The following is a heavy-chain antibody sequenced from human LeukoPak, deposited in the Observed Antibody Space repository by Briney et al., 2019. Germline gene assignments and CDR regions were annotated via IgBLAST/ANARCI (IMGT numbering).Heavy chain of an antibody. V-gene: IGHV4-34*01. J-gene: IGHJ3*02. CDR1: GGSFSGYY. CDR3: ARGLEFYDSSGYYLDAFDI. CDR2: INHSGST. D-gene: IGHD3-22*01. Sequence: KPSETLSHTCAVYGGSFSGYYWSWIRQPPGKGLEWIGEINHSGSTNYNPSLKSRVTISVDTSKNQFSLKLSSVTAADTAVYYCARGLEFYDSSGYYLDAFDIWGQGTMVTVSS.